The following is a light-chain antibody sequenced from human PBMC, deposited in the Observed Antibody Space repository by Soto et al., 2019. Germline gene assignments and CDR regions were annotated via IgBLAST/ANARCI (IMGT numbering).Light chain of an antibody. Sequence: DIQMTQSPSTLSASVGDRVTITCRASQSISSRLAWYQQKPGKAPKLLFYDASNLESGVPSRFSGSGSGTEFTLTISSLQPDDFATYCCQQYNSYSLTFGGGTKVEIK. CDR3: QQYNSYSLT. V-gene: IGKV1-5*01. CDR1: QSISSR. J-gene: IGKJ4*01. CDR2: DAS.